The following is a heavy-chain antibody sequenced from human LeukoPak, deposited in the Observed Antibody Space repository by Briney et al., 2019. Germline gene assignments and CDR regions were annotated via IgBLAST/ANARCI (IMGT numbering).Heavy chain of an antibody. J-gene: IGHJ5*02. CDR1: GYTFTSYA. CDR3: ARGRYCSSPNCYKPTIPRFDP. CDR2: INAGNGNI. Sequence: GASVKVSCKASGYTFTSYAMHWVRQAPGQRLEWMGWINAGNGNIKHSQEFQGRVTITRDTSASTAYMELSSLKSEDTAVYYCARGRYCSSPNCYKPTIPRFDPWGQGTLVTVSS. D-gene: IGHD2-2*02. V-gene: IGHV1-3*01.